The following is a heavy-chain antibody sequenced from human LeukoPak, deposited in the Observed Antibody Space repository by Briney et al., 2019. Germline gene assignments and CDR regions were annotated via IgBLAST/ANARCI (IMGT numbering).Heavy chain of an antibody. Sequence: GGALRLSCAASGFTFSTYDIHWVRQGSGKDLEWVSAMGSAGDTYYPGSVKGRFTISREDAKNSVYLQMNGLRAGDTAVYYCARVAKSIFGDFFDLWGQGTMVTVSS. CDR2: MGSAGDT. D-gene: IGHD3-9*01. J-gene: IGHJ3*01. CDR1: GFTFSTYD. CDR3: ARVAKSIFGDFFDL. V-gene: IGHV3-13*01.